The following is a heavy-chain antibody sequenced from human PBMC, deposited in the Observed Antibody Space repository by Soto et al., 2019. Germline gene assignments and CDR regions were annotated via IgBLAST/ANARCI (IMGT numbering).Heavy chain of an antibody. CDR3: ARALRADSSGYRANWFDP. J-gene: IGHJ5*02. Sequence: VASVKVSCKASGYTFTSYAMHWVRQAPGQRLEWMGWINAGNGNTKYSQKFQGRVTITRDTSASTAYMELSSLRSEDTAVYYCARALRADSSGYRANWFDPWGQGTLVSVSS. D-gene: IGHD3-22*01. V-gene: IGHV1-3*01. CDR1: GYTFTSYA. CDR2: INAGNGNT.